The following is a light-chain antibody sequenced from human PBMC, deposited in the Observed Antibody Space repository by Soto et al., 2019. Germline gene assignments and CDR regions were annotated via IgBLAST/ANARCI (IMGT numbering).Light chain of an antibody. J-gene: IGKJ1*01. CDR2: DVS. V-gene: IGKV1-5*01. Sequence: DIQMTQSPSTLSSSVGDRVTITCRASQSLSGRLAWYQQRPGQAPKLLIYDVSTLESGVPSRFSGTGTGSGTQFTLSTSDLQPDDFTTYYCQQYNYYSPFGQGTKVQVK. CDR3: QQYNYYSP. CDR1: QSLSGR.